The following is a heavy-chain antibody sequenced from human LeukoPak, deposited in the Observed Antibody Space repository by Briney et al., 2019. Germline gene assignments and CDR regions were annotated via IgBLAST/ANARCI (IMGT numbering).Heavy chain of an antibody. CDR2: VNLNCGGT. CDR1: GSSFTDNY. V-gene: IGHV1-2*02. J-gene: IGHJ4*02. CDR3: AREVCGDSSFDY. Sequence: ASVTLSFTGSGSSFTDNYLHWVRHPHAQGHGLMGWVNLNCGGTNYYQQFQGRGSMTRDTSISRAYLELSRLRSDDTAVHYCAREVCGDSSFDYWGQGTLLSVSP. D-gene: IGHD4-17*01.